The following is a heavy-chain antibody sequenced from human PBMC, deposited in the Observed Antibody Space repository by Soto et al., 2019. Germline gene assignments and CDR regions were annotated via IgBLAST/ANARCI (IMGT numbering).Heavy chain of an antibody. CDR2: ISAYNGNT. D-gene: IGHD3-9*01. CDR3: ARDEGKGYYDILTGYGIMDV. V-gene: IGHV1-18*01. Sequence: ASVKVACKASGYTFTSYGSSWVRQAPGQGLEWMGWISAYNGNTNYAQKLQGRVTMTTDTSTSTAYMELRSLRSDDTAVYYCARDEGKGYYDILTGYGIMDVWGQGTTVTVSS. CDR1: GYTFTSYG. J-gene: IGHJ6*02.